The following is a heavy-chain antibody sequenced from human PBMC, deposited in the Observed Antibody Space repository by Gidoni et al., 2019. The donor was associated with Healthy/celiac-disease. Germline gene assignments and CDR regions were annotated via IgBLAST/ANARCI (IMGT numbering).Heavy chain of an antibody. CDR2: ISSSSSYT. CDR3: ARAPAGFDWLSPFDY. J-gene: IGHJ4*02. Sequence: QVQLVESGGGLVKPGGSLSLSCTASVSPFRDYYMSWIRQAPGKGLEWVSYISSSSSYTNYADSVKGRFTISRDNAKNSLYLQMNSLRAEDTAVYYCARAPAGFDWLSPFDYWGQGTLVTVSS. V-gene: IGHV3-11*05. D-gene: IGHD3-9*01. CDR1: VSPFRDYY.